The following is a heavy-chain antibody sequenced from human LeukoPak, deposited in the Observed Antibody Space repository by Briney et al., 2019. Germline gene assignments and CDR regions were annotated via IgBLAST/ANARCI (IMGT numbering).Heavy chain of an antibody. CDR2: LYDYGRT. V-gene: IGHV4-59*11. D-gene: IGHD5-18*01. Sequence: PSETLSLTCTVSGGSISSHYWSWIRQPPGKGLECIGYLYDYGRTKHNPSLNSRLTLSADTSKNQFSLRLSSVTAADTAVYFCATIKRGNIFGYFDFWGQGILVAVSS. CDR1: GGSISSHY. CDR3: ATIKRGNIFGYFDF. J-gene: IGHJ4*02.